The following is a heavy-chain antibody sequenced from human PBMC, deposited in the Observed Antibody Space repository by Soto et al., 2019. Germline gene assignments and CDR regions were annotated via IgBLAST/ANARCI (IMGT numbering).Heavy chain of an antibody. V-gene: IGHV3-30-3*01. Sequence: QVQLVESGGGVVQPGRSLRLSCEASGFTFSSYAMHWVRQAPGKGLEWVAVISYDGSNKYYADSVKGRFTISRDNSKNTLYLQMNSLRAEDTAVYYCARHLWRNDYNWGYFDLWGRGTLVTVSS. CDR2: ISYDGSNK. CDR3: ARHLWRNDYNWGYFDL. J-gene: IGHJ2*01. CDR1: GFTFSSYA. D-gene: IGHD4-4*01.